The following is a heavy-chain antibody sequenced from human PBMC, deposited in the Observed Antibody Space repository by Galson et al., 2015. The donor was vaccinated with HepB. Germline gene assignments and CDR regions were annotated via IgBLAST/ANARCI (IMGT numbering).Heavy chain of an antibody. CDR2: ISNGGNS. D-gene: IGHD5-24*01. CDR1: GGSIKYFY. Sequence: CTVSGGSIKYFYWSWLRQPPGKGLEWIGYISNGGNSDYNSSLKSRVTLSMDTSKNQFSLKLNSVTAADTAVYYCARDQGDGYTSNWFDPWGQGTLVTVSS. J-gene: IGHJ5*02. V-gene: IGHV4-59*01. CDR3: ARDQGDGYTSNWFDP.